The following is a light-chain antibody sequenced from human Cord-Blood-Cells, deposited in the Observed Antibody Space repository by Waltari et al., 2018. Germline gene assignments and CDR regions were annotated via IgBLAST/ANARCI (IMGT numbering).Light chain of an antibody. CDR2: GAS. J-gene: IGKJ3*01. Sequence: IVMTQSPATLSVSPGERATLSCRGSQRVSSHLAWYQQKPGQAPRLLSYGASTRAPGIPARFSGRGSGTGCTPPISSLQSEYFAVYYCPQYNNWPFTFGRGTKVDI. CDR3: PQYNNWPFT. CDR1: QRVSSH. V-gene: IGKV3-15*01.